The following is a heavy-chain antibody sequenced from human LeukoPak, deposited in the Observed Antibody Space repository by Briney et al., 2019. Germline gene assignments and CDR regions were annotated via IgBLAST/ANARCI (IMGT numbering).Heavy chain of an antibody. CDR2: IGTTISDK. CDR1: GFTFSTSS. V-gene: IGHV3-23*01. CDR3: AKRVAAAGRTYYFDY. Sequence: GGSLRLSCAASGFTFSTSSMSWVRQAPGKGLEWVSVIGTTISDKYYADSGKGRFTISRDNSNNTVYLQLNSLRVEDTAVYYCAKRVAAAGRTYYFDYWGQGTVVIVSS. D-gene: IGHD6-13*01. J-gene: IGHJ4*02.